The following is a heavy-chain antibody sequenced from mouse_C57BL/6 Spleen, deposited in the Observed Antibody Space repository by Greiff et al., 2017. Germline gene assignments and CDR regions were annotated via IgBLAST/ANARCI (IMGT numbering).Heavy chain of an antibody. CDR3: TREGYYCSSYGAMDY. CDR2: ISSGGDYI. D-gene: IGHD1-1*01. CDR1: GFTFSSYA. Sequence: EVMLVESGEGLVKPGGSLKLSCAASGFTFSSYAMSWVRQTPEKRLEWVAYISSGGDYIYYADTVKGRFTISRDNARNTLYLQMNSLKSEDTAMYYCTREGYYCSSYGAMDYWGQGTSVTVSS. V-gene: IGHV5-9-1*02. J-gene: IGHJ4*01.